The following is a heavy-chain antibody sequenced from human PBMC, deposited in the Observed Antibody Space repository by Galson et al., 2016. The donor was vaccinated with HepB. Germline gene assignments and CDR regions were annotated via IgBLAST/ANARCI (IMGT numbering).Heavy chain of an antibody. CDR3: VRQPTYGYPFDY. CDR2: ISYNGGTT. V-gene: IGHV3-64D*08. D-gene: IGHD5-18*01. Sequence: SLRLSCAAPGFIFSKYTMHWVRQAPGKGLQYVAGISYNGGTTHYADSVKGRFTISRDNSKNTLYLQMSSLRVEDTSVYFCVRQPTYGYPFDYWGQGTLVTVPS. J-gene: IGHJ4*02. CDR1: GFIFSKYT.